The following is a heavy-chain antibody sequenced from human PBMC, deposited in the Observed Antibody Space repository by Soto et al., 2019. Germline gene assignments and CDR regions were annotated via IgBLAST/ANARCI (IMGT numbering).Heavy chain of an antibody. D-gene: IGHD2-2*01. CDR2: ISSSGSTI. Sequence: GGSLRLSCAASGFTFSDYYMSWIRQAPGKGLEWVSYISSSGSTIYYADSVKGRFTISRDNAKNSLYLQMNSLRAEDTAVYYCARDPYCSSTSCYGMDVWGQGTTVTVSS. J-gene: IGHJ6*02. CDR1: GFTFSDYY. V-gene: IGHV3-11*01. CDR3: ARDPYCSSTSCYGMDV.